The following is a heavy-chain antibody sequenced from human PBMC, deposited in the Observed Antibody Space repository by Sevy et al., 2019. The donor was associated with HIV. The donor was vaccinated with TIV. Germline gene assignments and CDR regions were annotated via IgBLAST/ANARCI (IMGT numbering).Heavy chain of an antibody. D-gene: IGHD3-3*01. V-gene: IGHV3-23*01. CDR1: GFTFSSYE. CDR2: ISDSGRST. CDR3: ARRPDFGVIIPTGVLDV. J-gene: IGHJ6*02. Sequence: GGSLRLSCEVSGFTFSSYEMNWVRQAPGKGLQWVSVISDSGRSTYYAYSVQGRVTISRDNSKNTMHLHMNSLRVEDTATYYCARRPDFGVIIPTGVLDVWGQGTTVTVSS.